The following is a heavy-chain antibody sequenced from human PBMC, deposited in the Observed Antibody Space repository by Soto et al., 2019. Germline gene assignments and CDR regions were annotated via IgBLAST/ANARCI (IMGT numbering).Heavy chain of an antibody. CDR2: INIGGNT. J-gene: IGHJ4*02. CDR3: ARGRGSTGYLGREHYFDY. Sequence: EVQMVESGGGVVQPGGSLRLSCAASGFSVTNNYMNWVRQAPGKGLEWVSIINIGGNTYYADSVKDRFTISRDDSKNPLYLPMDSRRPEDTAVYFCARGRGSTGYLGREHYFDYWGQGTLVTVSP. V-gene: IGHV3-66*01. D-gene: IGHD3-16*01. CDR1: GFSVTNNY.